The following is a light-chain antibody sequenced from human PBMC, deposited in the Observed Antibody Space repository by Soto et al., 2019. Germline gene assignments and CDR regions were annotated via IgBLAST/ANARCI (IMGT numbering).Light chain of an antibody. J-gene: IGKJ2*01. CDR2: KAS. Sequence: DIQMTQSPSTLSASVGDRVTITCRASESISPWLAWYQQKPGKAPKILIYKASSLEGGVPSRFSGSESGTEFTLTISSLQPDGFATYYCQQYKTYSRTFGQGTKLEIK. CDR1: ESISPW. CDR3: QQYKTYSRT. V-gene: IGKV1-5*03.